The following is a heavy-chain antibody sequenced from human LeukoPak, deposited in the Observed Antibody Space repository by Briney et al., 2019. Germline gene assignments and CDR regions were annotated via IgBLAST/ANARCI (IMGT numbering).Heavy chain of an antibody. CDR2: IIPIFGTA. D-gene: IGHD1-26*01. CDR1: GGTFSSYA. J-gene: IGHJ3*02. CDR3: ARFRSNGVGAKFFPLFDI. V-gene: IGHV1-69*13. Sequence: GASVKVSCKASGGTFSSYAISWVRQAPGQGLEWMGGIIPIFGTANYAQKFQGRVTITADESTSTAYMELSSLRSEDTAVYYCARFRSNGVGAKFFPLFDIWGQGTMVTVSS.